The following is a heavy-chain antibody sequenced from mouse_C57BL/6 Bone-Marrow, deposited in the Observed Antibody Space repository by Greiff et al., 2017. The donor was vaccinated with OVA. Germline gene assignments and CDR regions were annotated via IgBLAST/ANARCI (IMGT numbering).Heavy chain of an antibody. CDR1: GYTFTSYW. CDR2: IHPTSGST. CDR3: ARLHSNYLYYYAMDY. Sequence: QVQLQQPGAELVKPGASVKLSCKASGYTFTSYWMHWVKQRPGQGLEWIGMIHPTSGSTNYNEKFKSKATLTVDKSSSTAYMQLSSLTSEDSAVYYCARLHSNYLYYYAMDYWGQGTSVTVSS. D-gene: IGHD2-5*01. J-gene: IGHJ4*01. V-gene: IGHV1-64*01.